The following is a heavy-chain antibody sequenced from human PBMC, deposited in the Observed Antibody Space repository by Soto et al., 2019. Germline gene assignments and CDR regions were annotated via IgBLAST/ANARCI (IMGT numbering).Heavy chain of an antibody. CDR1: GFTFSDYY. J-gene: IGHJ4*02. CDR3: ARGYYDSSGYTGFDY. CDR2: ISSSSSYT. V-gene: IGHV3-11*06. D-gene: IGHD3-22*01. Sequence: LRLSCAASGFTFSDYYMSWIRQAPGKGLEWVSYISSSSSYTNYADSVKGRFTISRDNAKNSLYLQMNSLRAEDTAVYYCARGYYDSSGYTGFDYWGQGTLVTVSS.